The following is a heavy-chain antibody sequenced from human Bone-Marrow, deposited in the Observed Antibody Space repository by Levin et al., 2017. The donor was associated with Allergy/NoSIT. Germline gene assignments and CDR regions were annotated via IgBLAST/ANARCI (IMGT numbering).Heavy chain of an antibody. J-gene: IGHJ3*02. V-gene: IGHV3-13*01. CDR1: GFTFSTYD. Sequence: RASVKVSCSVSGFTFSTYDMHWVRQATGKSLEWVSAIGTAGDTYYSDSVKGRFTISRENARNSLHLQVNSLRAGDTAVYYCARGRGGYYFDSSGYYFNALDMWGQGTMVTVSS. CDR2: IGTAGDT. D-gene: IGHD3-22*01. CDR3: ARGRGGYYFDSSGYYFNALDM.